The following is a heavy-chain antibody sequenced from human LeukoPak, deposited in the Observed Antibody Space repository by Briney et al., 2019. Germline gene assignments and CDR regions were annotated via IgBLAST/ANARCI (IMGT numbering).Heavy chain of an antibody. CDR3: AKALRSSGRIPFDY. CDR1: GFTLSSYA. CDR2: ISVSGNT. D-gene: IGHD3-10*01. Sequence: GGSLRLSCAASGFTLSSYAMSWVRQGPGKGLEWVSAISVSGNTYHADSVKGRFTISRDSSKNTLYLQMNSLRAEDTAVYYCAKALRSSGRIPFDYWGQGTLVTVSS. V-gene: IGHV3-23*01. J-gene: IGHJ4*02.